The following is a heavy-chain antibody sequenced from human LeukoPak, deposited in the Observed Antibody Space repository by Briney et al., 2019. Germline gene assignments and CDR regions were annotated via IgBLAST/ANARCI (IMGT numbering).Heavy chain of an antibody. Sequence: ASVKVSCKASGYTFTVYYLHWVRQAPGQGLEWMGWINPDSGDTNYLQKFQGRVTMTRDTSISTAYMELSRLNSDDTAIYYCTRDLLGGSGTFDPWGQGTLVTVSS. D-gene: IGHD3-10*01. V-gene: IGHV1-2*02. CDR3: TRDLLGGSGTFDP. J-gene: IGHJ5*02. CDR2: INPDSGDT. CDR1: GYTFTVYY.